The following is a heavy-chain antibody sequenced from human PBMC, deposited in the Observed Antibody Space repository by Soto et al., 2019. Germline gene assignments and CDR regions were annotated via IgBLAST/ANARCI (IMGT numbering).Heavy chain of an antibody. Sequence: GGTLRLSCAASGFTFTRYSMNWGRQAPGKGLEWVSSISSTTNYIYYGDSMKGRFTISRDNAKNSLYLEMNSLRAEDTAVYYCARESEDLTSNFDYWGQGTLVTVSS. V-gene: IGHV3-21*06. CDR3: ARESEDLTSNFDY. CDR2: ISSTTNYI. J-gene: IGHJ4*02. CDR1: GFTFTRYS.